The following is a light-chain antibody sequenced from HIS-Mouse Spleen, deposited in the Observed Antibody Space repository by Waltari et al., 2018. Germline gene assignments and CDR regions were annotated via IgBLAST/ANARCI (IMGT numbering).Light chain of an antibody. CDR1: SSDVGGYNP. V-gene: IGLV2-8*01. J-gene: IGLJ2*01. CDR2: EVS. Sequence: QSALTQPPSASGSPGQSVPIPCTGTSSDVGGYNPVPWYQQHPGQAPKLMIYEVSRRPSGVPDRFSGSKSCNTASLTVSGLQAEDEADYYCSSYAGSNNLGVFGGGTKLTVL. CDR3: SSYAGSNNLGV.